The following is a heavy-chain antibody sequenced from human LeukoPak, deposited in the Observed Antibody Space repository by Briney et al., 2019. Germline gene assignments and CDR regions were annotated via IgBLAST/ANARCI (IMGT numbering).Heavy chain of an antibody. CDR1: GGSISGYY. J-gene: IGHJ4*02. CDR3: ARSTSGSVWDPPCFDY. D-gene: IGHD3-3*01. CDR2: VDYSGST. Sequence: PSETLSLTCTVSGGSISGYYWSWIRQPPGKGLEWIGYVDYSGSTNYNPSLKSRVTISVDTSKNQFSLKLSSVTAADTAVYYCARSTSGSVWDPPCFDYWGQGTLVTVSS. V-gene: IGHV4-59*12.